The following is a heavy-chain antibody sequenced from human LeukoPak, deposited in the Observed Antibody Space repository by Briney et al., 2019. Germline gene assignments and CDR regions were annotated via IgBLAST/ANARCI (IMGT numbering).Heavy chain of an antibody. CDR3: ARALPYYYDSSGPRYYFDY. V-gene: IGHV3-53*01. Sequence: PGGSLRLSCAASGLTVSNNYMSWFRQAAGKGLEWVSVIYNGGSTYYADSVKGRFTISRDNSKNTLYLQMNSLRAEDTAVYYCARALPYYYDSSGPRYYFDYWGQGTLVTVSS. CDR1: GLTVSNNY. D-gene: IGHD3-22*01. CDR2: IYNGGST. J-gene: IGHJ4*02.